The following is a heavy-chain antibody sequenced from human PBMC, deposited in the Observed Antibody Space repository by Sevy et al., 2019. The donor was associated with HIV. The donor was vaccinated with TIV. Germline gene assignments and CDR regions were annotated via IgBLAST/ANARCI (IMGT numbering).Heavy chain of an antibody. J-gene: IGHJ4*02. CDR3: AGDSAVVPRALVY. CDR1: GDSISSYF. D-gene: IGHD2-15*01. CDR2: IYYSGSS. Sequence: SETLSLTCNVSGDSISSYFWSWFRQPPGKGLEWIGYIYYSGSSEYNPSLRRRVTISIDTSKKYLSLKLTSVNAADTAVYYCAGDSAVVPRALVYWGQGTLVTVSS. V-gene: IGHV4-59*01.